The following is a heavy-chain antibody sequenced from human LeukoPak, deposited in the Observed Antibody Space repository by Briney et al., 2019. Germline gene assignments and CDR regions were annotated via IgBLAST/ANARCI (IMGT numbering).Heavy chain of an antibody. V-gene: IGHV3-21*01. D-gene: IGHD2-15*01. Sequence: PGGSLRLSCAPSGFTFSSYSMNWVRQAPGKGLEWVSSISSSSSYIYYADSVKGRFTISRDNATNSLYLQMNSLRAEDTAVYYCARDRDIHLFDPWGQGTLVTVSS. CDR3: ARDRDIHLFDP. CDR2: ISSSSSYI. CDR1: GFTFSSYS. J-gene: IGHJ5*02.